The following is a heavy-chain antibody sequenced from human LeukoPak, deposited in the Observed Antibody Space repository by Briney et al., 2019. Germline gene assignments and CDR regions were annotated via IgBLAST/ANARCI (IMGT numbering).Heavy chain of an antibody. CDR2: INPNSGGT. CDR1: GYTFTGYY. V-gene: IGHV1-2*02. Sequence: ASVKVSCKASGYTFTGYYMHWVRQAPGQGLEWMGWINPNSGGTNYAQKFQGRVTMTRDTSISTAYMELSRLRSDDTAVYYCARDSPGYDFWSGYYNYYYGMDVWGQGTTVTVSS. D-gene: IGHD3-3*01. J-gene: IGHJ6*02. CDR3: ARDSPGYDFWSGYYNYYYGMDV.